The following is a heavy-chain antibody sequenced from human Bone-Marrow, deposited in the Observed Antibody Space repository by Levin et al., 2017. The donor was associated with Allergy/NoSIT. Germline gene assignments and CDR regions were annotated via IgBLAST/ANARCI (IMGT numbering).Heavy chain of an antibody. V-gene: IGHV4-39*01. D-gene: IGHD2-2*01. Sequence: SETLSLTCDVSGGSISDTTYHWVWIRQPPGKGLEWIGNIFYSGGAHYTPSLKSRVTLSVDTSKNQFSLKMTSVTATDTAVYYCARQHCSSTRCSTGWGGWFGPWGQGILVTVSS. J-gene: IGHJ5*02. CDR1: GGSISDTTYH. CDR3: ARQHCSSTRCSTGWGGWFGP. CDR2: IFYSGGA.